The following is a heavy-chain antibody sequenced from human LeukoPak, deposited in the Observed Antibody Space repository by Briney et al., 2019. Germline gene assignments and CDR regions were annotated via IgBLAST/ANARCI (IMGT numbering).Heavy chain of an antibody. CDR2: FDPEDGET. CDR3: AKVGLEVIVDAFDY. V-gene: IGHV1-24*01. D-gene: IGHD2-15*01. CDR1: GYTLTELS. Sequence: ASVKVSCKVSGYTLTELSMHWVRQAPGKGLEWMGGFDPEDGETIYAQKFQGRVTMTEDTSTDTAYMELSSLRSEDTAVYYCAKVGLEVIVDAFDYWGQGTLVTVSP. J-gene: IGHJ4*02.